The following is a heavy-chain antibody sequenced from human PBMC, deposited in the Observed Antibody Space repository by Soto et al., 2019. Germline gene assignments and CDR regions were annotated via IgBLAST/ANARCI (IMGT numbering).Heavy chain of an antibody. V-gene: IGHV4-59*12. J-gene: IGHJ3*02. Sequence: ETLSLTCTVSGGSISSYYWSWIRQPPGKGLEWIGYSYYSGSTNYNPSLKSRVTISVDTSKNQFSLRLSSVTAADTAVYYCARSMTTVTTYAFDIWGQGTMVTVSS. CDR2: SYYSGST. CDR1: GGSISSYY. D-gene: IGHD4-17*01. CDR3: ARSMTTVTTYAFDI.